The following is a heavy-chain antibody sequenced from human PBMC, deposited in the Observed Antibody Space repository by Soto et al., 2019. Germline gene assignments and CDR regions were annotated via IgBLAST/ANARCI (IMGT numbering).Heavy chain of an antibody. CDR1: GFAFIGYA. CDR2: ISGSGGST. CDR3: AKDLAAAGTGYYYYGMDV. V-gene: IGHV3-23*01. J-gene: IGHJ6*02. Sequence: PGGSLRHCCADSGFAFIGYAMSMDNQAPGKGLEWVSAISGSGGSTYYADSVKGRFTISRDNSKNTLYLQMNSLRAEDTAVYYCAKDLAAAGTGYYYYGMDVWGQGTTVTVSS. D-gene: IGHD6-13*01.